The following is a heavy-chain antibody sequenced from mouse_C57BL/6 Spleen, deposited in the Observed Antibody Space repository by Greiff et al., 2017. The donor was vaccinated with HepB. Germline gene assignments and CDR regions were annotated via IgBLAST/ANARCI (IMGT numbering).Heavy chain of an antibody. CDR3: ARHDYDYDEGYFDY. V-gene: IGHV5-9*01. CDR1: GFTFSSYT. J-gene: IGHJ2*01. D-gene: IGHD2-4*01. CDR2: ISGGGGNT. Sequence: EVKLVESGGGLVKPGGSLKLSCAASGFTFSSYTMSWVRQTPEKRLEWVATISGGGGNTYYPDSVKGRFTISRDNAKNTLYLQMSSLRSEDTALYYCARHDYDYDEGYFDYWGQGTTLTVSS.